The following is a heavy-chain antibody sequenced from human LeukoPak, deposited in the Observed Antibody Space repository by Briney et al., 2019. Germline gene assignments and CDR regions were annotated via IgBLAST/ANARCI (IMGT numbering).Heavy chain of an antibody. V-gene: IGHV4-4*07. D-gene: IGHD3-10*01. CDR3: ARGLWFGESVPYYYYYGMDV. J-gene: IGHJ6*02. Sequence: RTSETLSLTCTVSGGSVNGYYWSWIRQPPGRGLEWIGGIYTSGSTNYNPSLKSRVTMSVDTSKNQFSLKLSSVTAADTAVYYCARGLWFGESVPYYYYYGMDVWGQGTTVTVSS. CDR1: GGSVNGYY. CDR2: IYTSGST.